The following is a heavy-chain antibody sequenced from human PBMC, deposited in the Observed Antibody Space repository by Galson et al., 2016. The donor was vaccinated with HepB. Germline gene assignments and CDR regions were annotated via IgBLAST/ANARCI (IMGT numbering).Heavy chain of an antibody. CDR3: ANDWQWLPWT. J-gene: IGHJ1*01. Sequence: SLRLSCAASGFTFSSYGMHWVRQAPGKGLEWVSIISYDGNKKYFGDSVKGRFTISRDNSNNMLYLQMNSLRTVDAAVYYWANDWQWLPWTWGQGTLVTVSS. V-gene: IGHV3-30*18. CDR2: ISYDGNKK. D-gene: IGHD6-19*01. CDR1: GFTFSSYG.